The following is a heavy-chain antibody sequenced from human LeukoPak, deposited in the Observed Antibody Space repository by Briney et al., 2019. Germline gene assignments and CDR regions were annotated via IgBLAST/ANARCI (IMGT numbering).Heavy chain of an antibody. J-gene: IGHJ6*02. V-gene: IGHV1-69*13. D-gene: IGHD3-3*01. CDR2: IIPIFGTA. CDR1: GYTFTDYY. CDR3: ARSITIFGVVIPETFYYYYYGMDV. Sequence: SVKVSCKASGYTFTDYYIHWVRQAPGQGLEWMGGIIPIFGTANYAQKFQGRVTITADESTSTAYMELSSLRSEDTAVYYCARSITIFGVVIPETFYYYYYGMDVWGQGTTVTVSS.